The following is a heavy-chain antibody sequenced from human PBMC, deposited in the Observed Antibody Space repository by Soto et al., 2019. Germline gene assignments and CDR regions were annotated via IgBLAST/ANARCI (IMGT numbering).Heavy chain of an antibody. CDR1: GYTFTSYD. V-gene: IGHV1-8*01. Sequence: ASVKVSCKASGYTFTSYDINWVRQATGQGLEWMGWMNPNSGNTGYAQKFQGRVTMTRNTSISTAYMELSSLRSEDTAVYYCARSLSGNSNYYYYGMDVWGKGPRSPSPQ. J-gene: IGHJ6*04. CDR2: MNPNSGNT. CDR3: ARSLSGNSNYYYYGMDV. D-gene: IGHD4-4*01.